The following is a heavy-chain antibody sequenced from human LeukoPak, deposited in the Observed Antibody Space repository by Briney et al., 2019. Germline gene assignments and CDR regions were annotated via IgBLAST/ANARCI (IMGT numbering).Heavy chain of an antibody. CDR3: AGRKSGWYYI. CDR1: GASINGYY. Sequence: PSETLSLTCTVSGASINGYYWSWIRQPPGKRLEWIGYIYYSGSTNYNPSLKSRVTISVDTSKNQFSLKLSSVTAADTAVYYCAGRKSGWYYIWGQGTLVTVSS. J-gene: IGHJ4*02. D-gene: IGHD6-19*01. CDR2: IYYSGST. V-gene: IGHV4-59*08.